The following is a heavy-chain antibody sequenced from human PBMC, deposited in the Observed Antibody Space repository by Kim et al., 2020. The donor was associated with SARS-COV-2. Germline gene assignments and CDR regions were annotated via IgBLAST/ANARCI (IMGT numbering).Heavy chain of an antibody. V-gene: IGHV3-9*01. J-gene: IGHJ4*02. CDR3: AKGPDTAMVLFDY. D-gene: IGHD5-18*01. Sequence: YAESVKGRFTISRDNAKNSVYLQMNSLRAEDTALYYCAKGPDTAMVLFDYWGKGTLVTVSS.